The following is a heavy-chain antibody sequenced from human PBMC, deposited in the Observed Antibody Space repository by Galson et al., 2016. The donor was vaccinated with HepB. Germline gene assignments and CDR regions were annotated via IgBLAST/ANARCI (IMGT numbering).Heavy chain of an antibody. D-gene: IGHD2-2*01. V-gene: IGHV4-39*01. CDR3: ARQPNMCSSTCYVDF. CDR2: LYHSGGT. Sequence: SETLSLTCTVSGGSISSVRYYWGWIRQPPGKGLEWIGSLYHSGGTYYNSALKSRGSISEDTSKNPFALRLTSVSASDTAIYYCARQPNMCSSTCYVDFWGQGTLVTVSA. CDR1: GGSISSVRYY. J-gene: IGHJ4*02.